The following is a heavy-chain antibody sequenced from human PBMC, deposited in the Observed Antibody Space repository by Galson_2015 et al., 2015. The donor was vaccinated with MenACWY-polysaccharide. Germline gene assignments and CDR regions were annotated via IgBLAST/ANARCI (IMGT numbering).Heavy chain of an antibody. D-gene: IGHD1-26*01. CDR2: SSAYNGNT. CDR1: GYTFTNYG. CDR3: ARGAPSGSYYFDY. Sequence: SVKVSCKASGYTFTNYGISWVRQAPGQGLEWMAWSSAYNGNTNYAQKLQGRVTMTTDTSTSTAYMELRSLRSDDTAVYYCARGAPSGSYYFDYWGQGTLVTVSS. J-gene: IGHJ4*02. V-gene: IGHV1-18*01.